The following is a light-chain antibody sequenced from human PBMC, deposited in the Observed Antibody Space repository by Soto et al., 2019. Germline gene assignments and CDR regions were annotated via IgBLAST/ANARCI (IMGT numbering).Light chain of an antibody. Sequence: TQSPSTLSASVGDRVTITCRASQSVSSYLAWYQQKPGQAPRLLIYGASRRATGIPDRFSGRESGTDFTLTITTLEPEDSAVYFCQQYASSPYTFGQGTKVDI. J-gene: IGKJ2*01. CDR1: QSVSSY. CDR3: QQYASSPYT. V-gene: IGKV3-20*01. CDR2: GAS.